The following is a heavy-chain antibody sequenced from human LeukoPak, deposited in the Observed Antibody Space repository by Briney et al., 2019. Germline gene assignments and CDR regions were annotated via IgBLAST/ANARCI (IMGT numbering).Heavy chain of an antibody. J-gene: IGHJ4*02. CDR3: ARRAVPENYFDY. CDR2: NYSSGST. Sequence: PSEALSLPCTVSGGSLRSYYWSWIRPPPGKGLEWNGYNYSSGSTTYIPSLKSRVTISVDTYKNQFSLNMYAVTAGDAAVYYCARRAVPENYFDYWGQGTLVTVSS. CDR1: GGSLRSYY. V-gene: IGHV4-59*08. D-gene: IGHD6-19*01.